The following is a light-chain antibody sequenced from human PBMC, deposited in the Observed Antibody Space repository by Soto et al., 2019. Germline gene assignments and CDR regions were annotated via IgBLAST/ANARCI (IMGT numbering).Light chain of an antibody. Sequence: QSVLTQPPSASGTPGQRVTISCSGSSSNIGSNTVNWYHQLPGTAPKVLMYSNDQRPSGVPDRFSGSKSGTSASLATSGIQSGDEADYYCAAWDGSLNGWVFGGGTKLTVL. V-gene: IGLV1-44*01. CDR3: AAWDGSLNGWV. CDR2: SND. CDR1: SSNIGSNT. J-gene: IGLJ3*02.